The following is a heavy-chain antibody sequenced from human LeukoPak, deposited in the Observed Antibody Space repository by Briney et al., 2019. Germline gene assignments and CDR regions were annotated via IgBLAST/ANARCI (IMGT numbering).Heavy chain of an antibody. J-gene: IGHJ4*02. CDR2: ISGRGSGT. V-gene: IGHV3-23*01. CDR3: AKDLSRAAAGTIDY. D-gene: IGHD6-13*01. CDR1: GFTFSNYA. Sequence: GGSLRLSCAASGFTFSNYAMSWVRQAPGKGLEWVSGISGRGSGTDYADSAKGRSTIPRDNSKNTLYLQMNSLRVDDTAVYYCAKDLSRAAAGTIDYWGQGTLVTVSS.